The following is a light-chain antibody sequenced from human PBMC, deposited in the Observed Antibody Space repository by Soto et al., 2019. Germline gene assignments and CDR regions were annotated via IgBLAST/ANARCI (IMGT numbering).Light chain of an antibody. CDR2: GAS. V-gene: IGKV3-15*01. CDR1: QSVSSN. J-gene: IGKJ2*01. CDR3: QQYESTPPT. Sequence: EIVMTQSPATLSVSPGERATLSCRASQSVSSNLAWYQQKPGQAPRLLIYGASTRATGIPARFSGSGSGTEFTLTISSLQSEDFAVYYCQQYESTPPTFGQGTKLETK.